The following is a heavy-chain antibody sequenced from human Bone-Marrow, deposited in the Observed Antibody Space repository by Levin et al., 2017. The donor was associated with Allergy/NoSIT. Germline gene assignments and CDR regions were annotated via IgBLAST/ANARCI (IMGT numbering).Heavy chain of an antibody. D-gene: IGHD3-10*02. J-gene: IGHJ4*03. CDR2: ISGGSTII. Sequence: QPGGSLRLSCEGSGFNFNGYRMNWVRVRRAPRKGLEWVASISGGSTIIYYGESVRDRFTISRDNAKNSVYLQMDRLTADDTGIYYCARDGPNSVLFDNWGHGTHVTVSS. CDR3: ARDGPNSVLFDN. CDR1: GFNFNGYR. V-gene: IGHV3-48*04.